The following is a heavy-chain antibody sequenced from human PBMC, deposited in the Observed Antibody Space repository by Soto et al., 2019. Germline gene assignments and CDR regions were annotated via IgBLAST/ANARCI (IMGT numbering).Heavy chain of an antibody. CDR3: ARYCTNGVCYTDYYYGMDV. V-gene: IGHV4-31*03. J-gene: IGHJ6*02. Sequence: SETLSLTCTVSGGSISSGGYYWSWIRQHPGKGLEWIGYIYYSGSTYYNPSLKSRVTISVDTSKNQFFLKLSSVTAADTAVYYCARYCTNGVCYTDYYYGMDVWGQGTTVTVSS. CDR1: GGSISSGGYY. D-gene: IGHD2-8*01. CDR2: IYYSGST.